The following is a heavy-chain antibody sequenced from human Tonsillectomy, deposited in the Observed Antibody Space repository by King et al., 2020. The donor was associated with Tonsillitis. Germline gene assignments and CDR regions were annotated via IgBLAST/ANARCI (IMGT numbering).Heavy chain of an antibody. CDR2: IYHSGST. J-gene: IGHJ4*02. V-gene: IGHV4-38-2*01. Sequence: VQLQESGPGLVKPSETLSLTCGVSGYSISRGYYWGCIRQPPGQGLEWIGSIYHSGSTYYSPSLKNRVTISVDTSKNQFSLKLSSVTAADAAVYYCARGEAAAGPFDYWGQGTLVTVSS. CDR1: GYSISRGYY. D-gene: IGHD6-13*01. CDR3: ARGEAAAGPFDY.